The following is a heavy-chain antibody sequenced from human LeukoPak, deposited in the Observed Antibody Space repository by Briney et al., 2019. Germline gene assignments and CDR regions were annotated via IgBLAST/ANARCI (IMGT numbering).Heavy chain of an antibody. CDR3: ARVGPRIGVIYDAFDI. CDR2: IYYTGRT. CDR1: GGSISSYY. J-gene: IGHJ3*02. D-gene: IGHD3-3*01. V-gene: IGHV4-59*01. Sequence: PSETLSLTCTVSGGSISSYYWSWLRQAPGKGGEWSGYIYYTGRTNYKPSLKRGVTISVETSKKEFSLKLSSVTAADTAVYYCARVGPRIGVIYDAFDIWGQGTMVTVSS.